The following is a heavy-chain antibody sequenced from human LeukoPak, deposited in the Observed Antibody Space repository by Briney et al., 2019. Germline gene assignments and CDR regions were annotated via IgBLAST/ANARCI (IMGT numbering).Heavy chain of an antibody. Sequence: SETLSLTCTVSGGSISSSSYSWGWIRQPPGKGLEWIGSIYYSGSTYYNPSLKSRVTISVDTSKNQFSLKLSFVTAADTAVYYCARSPDQMIVVVTSYYFDYWGQGTLVTVSS. CDR2: IYYSGST. D-gene: IGHD3-22*01. J-gene: IGHJ4*02. V-gene: IGHV4-39*01. CDR1: GGSISSSSYS. CDR3: ARSPDQMIVVVTSYYFDY.